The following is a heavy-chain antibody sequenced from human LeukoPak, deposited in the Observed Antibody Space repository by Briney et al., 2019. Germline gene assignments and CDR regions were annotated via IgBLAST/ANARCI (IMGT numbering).Heavy chain of an antibody. CDR3: ARDLYYYDSSGYYSLDGGGVFCDY. D-gene: IGHD3-22*01. J-gene: IGHJ4*02. CDR2: INPSGGST. CDR1: GYTFTSYY. Sequence: ASVKVSCKASGYTFTSYYMHWVRQAPGQGLEWMGIINPSGGSTSYAQKFQGRVTMTRDTSTSTVYMGLSSLRSEDTAVYYCARDLYYYDSSGYYSLDGGGVFCDYWGQGTLVTVSS. V-gene: IGHV1-46*01.